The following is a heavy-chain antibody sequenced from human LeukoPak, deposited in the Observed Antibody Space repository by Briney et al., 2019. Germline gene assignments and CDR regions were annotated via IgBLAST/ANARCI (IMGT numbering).Heavy chain of an antibody. CDR3: AGDRHCVNGVCHSPAGMDV. V-gene: IGHV3-33*01. Sequence: GGSLRLSCAASGFILNSYGMHWVRQAPGKGLEWVADIWFDGKNQHFADSVRGRFAISRDNSKNTVYLQINSLRAEDTAVYYCAGDRHCVNGVCHSPAGMDVWGQGTTVTVSS. J-gene: IGHJ6*02. D-gene: IGHD2-8*01. CDR2: IWFDGKNQ. CDR1: GFILNSYG.